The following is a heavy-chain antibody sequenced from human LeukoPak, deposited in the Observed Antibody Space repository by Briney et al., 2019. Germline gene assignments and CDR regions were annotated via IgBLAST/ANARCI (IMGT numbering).Heavy chain of an antibody. J-gene: IGHJ4*02. D-gene: IGHD5-24*01. CDR3: ARGITYYFDY. CDR2: TNHSGST. Sequence: SETLSLTCAVYGGSFSGYYWSWIRQPPGKGLEWIGETNHSGSTNYNPSLKSRVTISVDTSKNQFSLKLSSVTAADTAVYYCARGITYYFDYWGQGTLVTVSS. CDR1: GGSFSGYY. V-gene: IGHV4-34*01.